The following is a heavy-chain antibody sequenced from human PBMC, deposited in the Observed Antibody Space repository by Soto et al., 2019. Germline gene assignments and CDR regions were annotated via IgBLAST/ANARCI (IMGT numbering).Heavy chain of an antibody. V-gene: IGHV1-18*01. CDR3: ARDGRKHLWVEGLSAMDV. D-gene: IGHD5-18*01. CDR1: GYTFTSYG. Sequence: QVQVVQSGPEVKKPGASVMVSCKASGYTFTSYGISWVRQAPGQGLEWMGWISGDNGQTTYGQKFRGRVTITTDTSTSTAYMELRSRRSDETGVYYCARDGRKHLWVEGLSAMDVWGQGTTVTVSS. CDR2: ISGDNGQT. J-gene: IGHJ6*02.